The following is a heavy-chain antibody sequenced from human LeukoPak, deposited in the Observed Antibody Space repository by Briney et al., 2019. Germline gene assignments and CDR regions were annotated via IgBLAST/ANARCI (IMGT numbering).Heavy chain of an antibody. CDR3: AKQDIGSSAWYD. V-gene: IGHV3-7*05. D-gene: IGHD6-19*01. CDR2: INHDGSEI. J-gene: IGHJ4*02. CDR1: EFTFTSYW. Sequence: GGSLRLSCAASEFTFTSYWMSWVRQAPGKGLEWVANINHDGSEIYYVASVKGRFTISRDNAKKSLFLQMNSLTADDTAVYYCAKQDIGSSAWYDWGQGTLVTVSS.